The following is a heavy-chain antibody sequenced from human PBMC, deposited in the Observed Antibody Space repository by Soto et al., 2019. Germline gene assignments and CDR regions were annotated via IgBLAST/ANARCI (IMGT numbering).Heavy chain of an antibody. J-gene: IGHJ3*02. CDR2: IWYDGSNK. Sequence: QVQLVESGGGVVQPGRSLRLSCAASGFTFSSYGMHWVRQAPGKGLEWVAVIWYDGSNKYYADSVKGRFTISRDNSKNTXYLQMNSLRAXDTAVYYCARSSPDAIGAFDIWGQGTMVTVSS. V-gene: IGHV3-33*01. CDR1: GFTFSSYG. CDR3: ARSSPDAIGAFDI.